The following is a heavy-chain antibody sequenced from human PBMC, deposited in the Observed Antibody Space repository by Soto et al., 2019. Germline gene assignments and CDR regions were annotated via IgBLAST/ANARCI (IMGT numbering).Heavy chain of an antibody. V-gene: IGHV3-33*06. CDR2: IWYDGSNK. J-gene: IGHJ3*01. CDR3: VKSRGSGWPAEAFDF. Sequence: GGSLRLSCAASGFTFSSYGMHWVRQAPGKGLEWVAVIWYDGSNKYYADSVKGQFTISRDNSKNTLYLQMNSLRAEDTAVYYCVKSRGSGWPAEAFDFWGRGTMVTVSS. D-gene: IGHD6-19*01. CDR1: GFTFSSYG.